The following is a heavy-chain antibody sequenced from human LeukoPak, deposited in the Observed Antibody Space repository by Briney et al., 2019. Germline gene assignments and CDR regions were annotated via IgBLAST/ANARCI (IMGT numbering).Heavy chain of an antibody. V-gene: IGHV3-7*04. CDR3: TRVGYIDEGIDY. CDR2: IKQDGSKK. CDR1: GFTFSSFG. D-gene: IGHD5-24*01. J-gene: IGHJ4*02. Sequence: QPGGSLRLSCVASGFTFSSFGMSWVRQAPGKGLEWVANIKQDGSKKSYVDSVKGRFTISRDNAKNSLYLQMNSLRAEDTAIYYCTRVGYIDEGIDYWGQGTLVTVSS.